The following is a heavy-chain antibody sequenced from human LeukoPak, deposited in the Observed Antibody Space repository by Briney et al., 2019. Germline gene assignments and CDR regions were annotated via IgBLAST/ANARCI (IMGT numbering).Heavy chain of an antibody. J-gene: IGHJ4*02. V-gene: IGHV1-46*01. Sequence: ASVKVSCKASGYTFTSYYMHWVRQAPGQGLEWMGIINPSGGSTSYAQKFQGRVTMTRDTSISTAYMELSRLRSDDTAVYYCAVVYCSSTSCTEIFDYWGQGTLVTVSS. CDR3: AVVYCSSTSCTEIFDY. CDR2: INPSGGST. D-gene: IGHD2-2*01. CDR1: GYTFTSYY.